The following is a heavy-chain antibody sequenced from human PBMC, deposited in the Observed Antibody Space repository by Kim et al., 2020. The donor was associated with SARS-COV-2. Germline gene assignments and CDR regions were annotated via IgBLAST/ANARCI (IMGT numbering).Heavy chain of an antibody. V-gene: IGHV3-7*01. CDR3: GRDDRD. CDR2: LMEDGSEK. Sequence: GGSLRLSCTVSGLTFNIFWMSWFRQAPGKGLEWVANLMEDGSEKYYVDSIKGLFTISRDNPKNSLYLQKNSLRVEDTAVYYCGRDDRDWGQGTLVTDSS. J-gene: IGHJ4*02. CDR1: GLTFNIFW.